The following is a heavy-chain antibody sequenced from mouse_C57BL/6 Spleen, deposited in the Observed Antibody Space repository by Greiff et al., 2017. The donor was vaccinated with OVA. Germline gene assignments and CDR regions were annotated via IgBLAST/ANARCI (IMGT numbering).Heavy chain of an antibody. CDR2: ISDGGSYT. J-gene: IGHJ1*03. CDR1: GFTFSSYA. D-gene: IGHD1-1*01. Sequence: EVQRVESGGGLVKPGGSLKLSCAASGFTFSSYAMSWVRQTPEKRLEWVATISDGGSYTYYPDNVKGRFTISRDNAKNNLYLQMSHLKSEDTAMYYCARDPHYYGSSHWYFDVWGTGTTVTVSS. CDR3: ARDPHYYGSSHWYFDV. V-gene: IGHV5-4*01.